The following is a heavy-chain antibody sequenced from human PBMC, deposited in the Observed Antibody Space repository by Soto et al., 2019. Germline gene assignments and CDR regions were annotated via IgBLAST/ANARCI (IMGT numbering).Heavy chain of an antibody. CDR2: IYYSGST. CDR3: ASTAHSSGWYSGGFDY. CDR1: GGSISSYY. D-gene: IGHD6-19*01. J-gene: IGHJ4*02. V-gene: IGHV4-59*01. Sequence: SETLSLTCTVSGGSISSYYWSWIRQPPGKGLEWIGYIYYSGSTNYNPSLKSRVTISVYTSKNQFSLKLSSVTAADTAVYYCASTAHSSGWYSGGFDYWGQGTLVTVSS.